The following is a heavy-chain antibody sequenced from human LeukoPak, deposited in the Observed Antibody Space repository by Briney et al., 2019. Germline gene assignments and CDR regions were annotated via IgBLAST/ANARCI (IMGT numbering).Heavy chain of an antibody. CDR3: ARIAAAGTRFDY. D-gene: IGHD6-13*01. CDR2: INHSGST. Sequence: PSETLSLTCRVDGGSFSGYYWIWIRQPPGKGLEWIGEINHSGSTNYNPSLKSRVTLSVDTSKSQFSLKVTSVTAADTAMYYCARIAAAGTRFDYWGQGILVTVSS. J-gene: IGHJ4*02. V-gene: IGHV4-34*01. CDR1: GGSFSGYY.